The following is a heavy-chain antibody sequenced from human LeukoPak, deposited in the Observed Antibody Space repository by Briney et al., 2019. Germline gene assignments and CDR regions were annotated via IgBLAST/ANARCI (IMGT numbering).Heavy chain of an antibody. J-gene: IGHJ4*02. V-gene: IGHV3-30*18. D-gene: IGHD6-19*01. CDR1: GLPFSAYG. CDR3: AKGLNSGWYGQSFDL. Sequence: GASPRLCCASSGLPFSAYGMHRARPAPGKGLDWGAVLSYDGTKGYYAGSVKGRLTIPRGNSKNTLDLQMNSLRAEDTAVYYCAKGLNSGWYGQSFDLWGQGTLVTVSS. CDR2: LSYDGTKG.